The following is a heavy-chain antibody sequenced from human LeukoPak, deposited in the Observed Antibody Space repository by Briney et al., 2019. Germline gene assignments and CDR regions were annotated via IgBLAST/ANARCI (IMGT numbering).Heavy chain of an antibody. CDR1: GYSLSSGYY. D-gene: IGHD4-11*01. CDR3: AKDTDYSNCVTDF. CDR2: LYHTGPT. V-gene: IGHV4-38-2*02. J-gene: IGHJ4*01. Sequence: SETLSITCTVSGYSLSSGYYWGWIRQPPGKGLEWSGSLYHTGPTLYNPSIKSRITLSVDTSKNQFSLKLTSVTAADTAVYYCAKDTDYSNCVTDFWGPGTLVTVSS.